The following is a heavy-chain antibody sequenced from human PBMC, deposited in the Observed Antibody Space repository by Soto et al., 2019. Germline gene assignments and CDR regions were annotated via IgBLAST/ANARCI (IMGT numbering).Heavy chain of an antibody. J-gene: IGHJ4*02. CDR3: ARSDIVVVVAATLPENGPFDY. Sequence: SVKVSCKASGGTFSSYAISWVRQAPGQGLEWMGGIIPIFGTANYAQKFQGRVTITADESTSTAYMELSSLRSEDTAVYYCARSDIVVVVAATLPENGPFDYWGQGTLVTVSS. V-gene: IGHV1-69*13. D-gene: IGHD2-15*01. CDR1: GGTFSSYA. CDR2: IIPIFGTA.